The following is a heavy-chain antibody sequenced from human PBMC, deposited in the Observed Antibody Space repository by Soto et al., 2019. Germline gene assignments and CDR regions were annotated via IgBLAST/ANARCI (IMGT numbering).Heavy chain of an antibody. J-gene: IGHJ4*02. CDR2: ISGRGGTT. CDR3: AKEGGGRENYFWSGYYQY. CDR1: GFIFNNYA. Sequence: EVQLLESGGGLVQPGGSLRLSCAASGFIFNNYAMSWVRQAPGKGLEWVSSISGRGGTTYYADSVKGRFTISRDSFVNMVHLQMSSLRAEDTAVYYCAKEGGGRENYFWSGYYQYWGQGNLVTVSS. D-gene: IGHD3-3*01. V-gene: IGHV3-23*01.